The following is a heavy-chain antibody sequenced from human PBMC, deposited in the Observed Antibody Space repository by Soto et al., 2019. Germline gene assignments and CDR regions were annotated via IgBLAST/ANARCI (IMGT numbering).Heavy chain of an antibody. CDR2: ISKTGDNT. V-gene: IGHV3-23*01. CDR3: AKDLAAAATGDSFDI. J-gene: IGHJ3*02. CDR1: GFTFSSFA. D-gene: IGHD6-13*01. Sequence: EVQLLESGGGLVQPGGSLRLSCAASGFTFSSFAMTWVRQAPGKGLEWVSTISKTGDNTYSGDSVKGRFTISRDNSKSTLYLQMNSLRAEDTAGYYCAKDLAAAATGDSFDIWGQGTMVTVSS.